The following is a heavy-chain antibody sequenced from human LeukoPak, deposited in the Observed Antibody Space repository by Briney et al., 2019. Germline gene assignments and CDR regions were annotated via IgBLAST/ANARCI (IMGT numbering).Heavy chain of an antibody. D-gene: IGHD6-13*01. CDR1: GLTFSTYA. CDR2: MGGSGSYT. Sequence: GGSLRLSCAASGLTFSTYAMIWVRQAPGEGLEWVSVMGGSGSYTYYADSVKGRFTISRDNSKDTLYLQMNSLRPEDTAVYYCARDWYDYWGQGTLVTVSS. V-gene: IGHV3-23*01. J-gene: IGHJ4*02. CDR3: ARDWYDY.